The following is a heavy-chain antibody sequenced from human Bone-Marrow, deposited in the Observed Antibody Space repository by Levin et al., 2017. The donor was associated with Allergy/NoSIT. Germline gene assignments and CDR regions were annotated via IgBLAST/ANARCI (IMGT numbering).Heavy chain of an antibody. CDR2: IYYSGST. D-gene: IGHD3-22*01. Sequence: SETLSLTCTVSGGSTSSGDYYWSWIRQPPGKGLEWIGYIYYSGSTYYNPSLKSRVTISVDTSKNQFSLKLSSVTAADTAVYYCAREFSSGYYGAGDYWGQGTLVTVSS. V-gene: IGHV4-30-4*01. CDR1: GGSTSSGDYY. CDR3: AREFSSGYYGAGDY. J-gene: IGHJ4*02.